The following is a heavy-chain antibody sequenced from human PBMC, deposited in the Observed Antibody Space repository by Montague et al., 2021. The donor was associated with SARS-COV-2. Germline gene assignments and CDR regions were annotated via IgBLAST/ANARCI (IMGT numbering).Heavy chain of an antibody. D-gene: IGHD3-10*01. Sequence: SETLSLTCAVDGGSFIAYYWTWIRQSPGWGLEWLGEINHRGNTNYSPSSKSSVAMSVDTSKNHISLKLTSVTAADTAVYYCARVASGRGRGEFWYFDVWGRGTLVTVSS. CDR3: ARVASGRGRGEFWYFDV. V-gene: IGHV4-34*01. CDR1: GGSFIAYY. J-gene: IGHJ2*01. CDR2: INHRGNT.